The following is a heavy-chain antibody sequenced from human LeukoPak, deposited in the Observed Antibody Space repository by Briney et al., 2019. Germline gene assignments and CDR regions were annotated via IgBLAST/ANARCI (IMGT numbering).Heavy chain of an antibody. Sequence: SETLSLTCPVSGGSISSSSYYWGWIRQPPGKGLEWMGSIYYSGSTYYNPSLKSRVTISVDTSKNQFSLKLSSVTAADTAVYYCARRKSHIVVVPAAPFDYWGQGTLVTVSS. J-gene: IGHJ4*02. V-gene: IGHV4-39*01. CDR2: IYYSGST. D-gene: IGHD2-2*01. CDR1: GGSISSSSYY. CDR3: ARRKSHIVVVPAAPFDY.